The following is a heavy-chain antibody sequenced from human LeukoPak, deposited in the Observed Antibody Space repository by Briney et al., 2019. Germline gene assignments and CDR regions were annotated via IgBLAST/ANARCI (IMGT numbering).Heavy chain of an antibody. D-gene: IGHD5/OR15-5a*01. V-gene: IGHV1-18*01. CDR1: GYTFTSYG. CDR3: VREGSTALGGDY. J-gene: IGHJ4*02. Sequence: ASVKVSCKASGYTFTSYGISWVRQAPGQGLEWMGWISAYNGNTHYAQKLQGRVTVTTDTSTSTAYMELRSLRSDDTAIYYCVREGSTALGGDYWGQGTLVTVSS. CDR2: ISAYNGNT.